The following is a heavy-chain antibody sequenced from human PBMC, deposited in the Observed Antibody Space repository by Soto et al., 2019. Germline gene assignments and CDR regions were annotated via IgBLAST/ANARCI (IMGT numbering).Heavy chain of an antibody. D-gene: IGHD6-13*01. CDR3: ARSLGIAAAGTRDAFDI. CDR2: MNPNSGNT. Sequence: EASVKVSCKASGYTFTSYDINWVRQATGQGLEWMGWMNPNSGNTGYAQKFQGRVTMTRNTSISTAYMELSSLRSEDTAVYYCARSLGIAAAGTRDAFDIWGQGTMVTVSS. CDR1: GYTFTSYD. V-gene: IGHV1-8*01. J-gene: IGHJ3*02.